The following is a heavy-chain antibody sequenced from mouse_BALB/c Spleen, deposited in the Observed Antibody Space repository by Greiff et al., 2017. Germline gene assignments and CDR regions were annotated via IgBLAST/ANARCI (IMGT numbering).Heavy chain of an antibody. CDR2: IYPGGGYT. J-gene: IGHJ2*01. Sequence: QVQLQQPGSELVRPGASVKISCKASGYTFTNYWLGWVKQRPGHGLEWIGDIYPGGGYTNYNEKFKGKATLTADTSSSTAYMQLSSLTSEDSAVYFCARWLLRLIDYWGQGTTLTVSS. CDR1: GYTFTNYW. D-gene: IGHD2-3*01. V-gene: IGHV1-63*02. CDR3: ARWLLRLIDY.